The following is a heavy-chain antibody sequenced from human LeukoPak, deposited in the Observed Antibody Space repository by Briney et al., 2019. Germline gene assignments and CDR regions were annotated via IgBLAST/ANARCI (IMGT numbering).Heavy chain of an antibody. J-gene: IGHJ4*02. D-gene: IGHD3-22*01. V-gene: IGHV3-30*18. CDR1: GFTFTSYG. CDR2: ISYDGSSK. CDR3: AKLPYYYDSSDFSH. Sequence: GGSLRLSCAASGFTFTSYGMHWVRQAPGEGLEWLALISYDGSSKYYTDSVKGRFTISRDNSKNTLYLQMNSLRAEDTAVYYCAKLPYYYDSSDFSHWGQGTLVTVSS.